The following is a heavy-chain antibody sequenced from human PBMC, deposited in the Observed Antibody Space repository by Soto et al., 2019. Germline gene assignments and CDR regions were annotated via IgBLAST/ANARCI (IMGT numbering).Heavy chain of an antibody. V-gene: IGHV3-23*05. CDR1: GFTFNNNA. D-gene: IGHD2-21*01. CDR3: AKRNEGRAWPYYSDMDA. J-gene: IGHJ6*02. CDR2: IGGSGTAT. Sequence: HPGGSLRLSCSASGFTFNNNAMSWGGQAPGKGLEWVSDIGGSGTATDYAESVKGRFTISTDNSKNTLFLQRNSLRAEDTAVYYCAKRNEGRAWPYYSDMDAWGQGTSVTVSS.